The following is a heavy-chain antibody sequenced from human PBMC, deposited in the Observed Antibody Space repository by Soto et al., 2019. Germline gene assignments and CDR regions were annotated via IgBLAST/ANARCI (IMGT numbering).Heavy chain of an antibody. CDR1: GGSFSGYY. CDR3: ARVPDIAAAGGNWFDP. Sequence: SLTCAVYGGSFSGYYWSWIRQPPGKGLEWIGEINHSGSTNYNPSLKSRVTISVDTSKNQFSLKLSSVTAADTAVYYCARVPDIAAAGGNWFDPWGQGTLVTVSS. J-gene: IGHJ5*02. V-gene: IGHV4-34*01. D-gene: IGHD6-13*01. CDR2: INHSGST.